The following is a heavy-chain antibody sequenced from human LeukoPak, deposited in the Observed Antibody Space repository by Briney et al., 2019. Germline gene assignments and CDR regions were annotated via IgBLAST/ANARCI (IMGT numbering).Heavy chain of an antibody. CDR3: ARRFDL. Sequence: ESGGSLRLSCAASGFTFSAYNMNWVRQAPGKGLEWVSYISDSTDTIYYADSVKGRFTISRDNAKNSMYLQMNSLRAEDTAVYYCARRFDLWGQGTLVTVSS. J-gene: IGHJ4*02. V-gene: IGHV3-48*01. CDR1: GFTFSAYN. CDR2: ISDSTDTI.